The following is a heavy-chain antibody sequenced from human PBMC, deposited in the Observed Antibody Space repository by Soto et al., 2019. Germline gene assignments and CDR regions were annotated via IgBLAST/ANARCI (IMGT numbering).Heavy chain of an antibody. J-gene: IGHJ6*02. Sequence: SETLSLTCTVSGGSISSGGYYWSWIRRHPGKGLEWIGYIYYSGSTYYNPSLKSRVTISVDTSKNQFSLKLSSVTAADTAVYYCARYPLQYSYGPTDYYGMDVWGQGTTVTVSS. V-gene: IGHV4-31*03. CDR3: ARYPLQYSYGPTDYYGMDV. D-gene: IGHD5-18*01. CDR1: GGSISSGGYY. CDR2: IYYSGST.